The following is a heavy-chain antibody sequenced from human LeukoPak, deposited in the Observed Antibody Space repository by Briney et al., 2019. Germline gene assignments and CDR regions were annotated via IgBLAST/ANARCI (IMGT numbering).Heavy chain of an antibody. CDR3: ARSTFDDSSGYYVDMGAFDI. J-gene: IGHJ3*02. D-gene: IGHD3-22*01. CDR1: GYSFTSYW. CDR2: IYPGDSDT. Sequence: LGESLKISCKASGYSFTSYWIGWVRQMPGKGLEWMGIIYPGDSDTRYSPSFQGQVTISADKSISTAYLQWSSLKASDTAMYYCARSTFDDSSGYYVDMGAFDIWGQGTMVTVSS. V-gene: IGHV5-51*01.